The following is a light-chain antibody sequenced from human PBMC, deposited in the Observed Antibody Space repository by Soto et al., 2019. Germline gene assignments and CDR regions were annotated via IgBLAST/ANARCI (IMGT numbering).Light chain of an antibody. V-gene: IGKV1-5*03. CDR2: KVS. Sequence: DIQMTQSPSTLSASVGDRVTITCRASQSLNDWLAWFQQKPGKAPNLLIYKVSNLESGVPSRFSGSGSGTEFTLTISSLQPEDFATYYCKQYNGYSWAFGQGTKVEIK. CDR1: QSLNDW. J-gene: IGKJ1*01. CDR3: KQYNGYSWA.